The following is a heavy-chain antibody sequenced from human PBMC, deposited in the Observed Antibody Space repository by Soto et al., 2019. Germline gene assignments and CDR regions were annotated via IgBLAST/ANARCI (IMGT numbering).Heavy chain of an antibody. CDR1: GGSISSSNW. D-gene: IGHD6-13*01. J-gene: IGHJ4*02. CDR2: IYHSGST. Sequence: SETLSLTCAVSGGSISSSNWWSWVRQPPGKGLEWIGEIYHSGSTNYNPSLKSRVTISVDKSKNQFPLKLSSVTAADTAVYYCARRSSSWYAGFDYWGQGTLVTVSS. CDR3: ARRSSSWYAGFDY. V-gene: IGHV4-4*02.